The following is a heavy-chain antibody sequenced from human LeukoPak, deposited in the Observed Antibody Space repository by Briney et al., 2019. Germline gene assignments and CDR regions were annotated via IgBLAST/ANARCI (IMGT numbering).Heavy chain of an antibody. J-gene: IGHJ4*02. Sequence: GGSLRLSCAASGFTFSSYSMNWVRQAPGKGLEWVSYISSSSSTIYHADSVKGRFTISRDNAKNSLYLQMNSLRAEDTAVYYCASAYYYDSSGPLTGYWGQGTPVTVSS. CDR1: GFTFSSYS. CDR2: ISSSSSTI. CDR3: ASAYYYDSSGPLTGY. D-gene: IGHD3-22*01. V-gene: IGHV3-48*01.